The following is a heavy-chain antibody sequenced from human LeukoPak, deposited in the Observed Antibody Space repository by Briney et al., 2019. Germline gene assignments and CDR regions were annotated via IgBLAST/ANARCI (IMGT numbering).Heavy chain of an antibody. V-gene: IGHV4-34*01. J-gene: IGHJ4*01. D-gene: IGHD2-15*01. Sequence: PSETLSLTCAVYGGSFSGYYWSWIRQPPGKGLEWIGEINHSGSTNYNPSLKSRVTISVDTSKNQFSLKLSSVTAADTAVYYCARGPYCRGGSCSIGLSNLYYFDYWGQEPWSPSPQ. CDR3: ARGPYCRGGSCSIGLSNLYYFDY. CDR1: GGSFSGYY. CDR2: INHSGST.